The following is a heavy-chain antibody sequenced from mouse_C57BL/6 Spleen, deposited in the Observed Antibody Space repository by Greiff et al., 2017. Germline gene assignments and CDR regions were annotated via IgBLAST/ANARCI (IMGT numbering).Heavy chain of an antibody. CDR3: ARGSVFDY. CDR1: GFTFSDYY. J-gene: IGHJ2*01. Sequence: EVMLVESEGGLVQPGSSMKLSCTASGFTFSDYYMAWVRQVPEKGLEWVANINYDGSSTYYLDSLKSRFIISRDNAKNILYLQMSSLKSEDTATYYCARGSVFDYWGQGTTLTVSS. V-gene: IGHV5-16*01. CDR2: INYDGSST.